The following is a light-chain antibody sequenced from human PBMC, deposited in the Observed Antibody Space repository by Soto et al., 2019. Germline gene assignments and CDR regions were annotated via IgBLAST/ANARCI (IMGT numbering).Light chain of an antibody. J-gene: IGKJ3*01. CDR3: QQRSNWPLLFT. Sequence: EIVLTQSPATLSLSPGERATLSCRASQSVSSYLAWYQQKPGQAPRLLIYDASNRATGIPVRFSGSGSGTDFTLTISSLEPEDFAVYYCQQRSNWPLLFTFGPGTKVDIK. CDR1: QSVSSY. CDR2: DAS. V-gene: IGKV3-11*01.